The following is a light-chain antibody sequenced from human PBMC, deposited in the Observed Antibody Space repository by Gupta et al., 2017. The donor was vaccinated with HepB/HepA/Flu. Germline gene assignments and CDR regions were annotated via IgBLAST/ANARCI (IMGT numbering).Light chain of an antibody. CDR1: QSLLHSNGYNY. J-gene: IGKJ1*01. V-gene: IGKV2-28*01. Sequence: DIVMTQSPLSLPVTPGEPASISCRSSQSLLHSNGYNYLDWYRQKPGQSLQLLIYLGSDRASGVRERMSGSDSGTCITLKSSRVEAWDVGVYYSRQALQAPRTFGQWTKVEIK. CDR3: RQALQAPRT. CDR2: LGS.